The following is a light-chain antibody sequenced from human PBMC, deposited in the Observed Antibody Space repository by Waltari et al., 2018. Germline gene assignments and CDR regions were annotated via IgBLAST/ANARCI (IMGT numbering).Light chain of an antibody. J-gene: IGKJ2*01. CDR2: AAS. Sequence: IQMTQYPSSLSASVGDRVTITCRASQSISSYLNWYQQKPGKAPKLLIYAASSLQSGVPSRFSGSGSGTDFTLTISSLQPEDFATYYCQQSYSTPDTFGQGTKLEIK. CDR1: QSISSY. V-gene: IGKV1-39*01. CDR3: QQSYSTPDT.